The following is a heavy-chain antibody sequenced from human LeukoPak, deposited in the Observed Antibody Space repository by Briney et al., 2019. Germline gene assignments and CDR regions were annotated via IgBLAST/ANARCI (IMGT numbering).Heavy chain of an antibody. V-gene: IGHV4-30-2*01. Sequence: SETLSLTCTVSGGSMSSGGYSWRWIRQPPGKGLEWIGYIYHSGSTYYNPSLKSRVTISVDRSKNQFSLKLSSVTAADTAVYYCARATVVGRWFDPWGQGTLVTVSS. D-gene: IGHD4-23*01. J-gene: IGHJ5*02. CDR1: GGSMSSGGYS. CDR2: IYHSGST. CDR3: ARATVVGRWFDP.